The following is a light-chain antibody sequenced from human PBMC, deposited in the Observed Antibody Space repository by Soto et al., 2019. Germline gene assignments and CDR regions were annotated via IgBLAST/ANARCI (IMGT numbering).Light chain of an antibody. CDR2: TAS. CDR1: QGISSY. J-gene: IGKJ1*01. CDR3: QKLNNYPRK. Sequence: IQLTHSPSFLSASVVDRVTITFLASQGISSYLAWYQQKPGKAPKLLISTASTLQSGVPSRFSGSGSGTEFTLTISSLQPEDFATYYCQKLNNYPRKFSQGTKVDIK. V-gene: IGKV1-9*01.